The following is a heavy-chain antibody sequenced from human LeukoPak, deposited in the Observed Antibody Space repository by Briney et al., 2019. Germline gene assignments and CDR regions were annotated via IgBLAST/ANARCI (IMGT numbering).Heavy chain of an antibody. CDR2: INQDGSEK. CDR1: GFTFSSYW. Sequence: GGSLRLSCAASGFTFSSYWMSWVRQAPGKGLEWVANINQDGSEKYYVDSVKGRFTISRDNAKNSLYLQMNSLRAEDTAVYYCARPSSSWSREEYYFDYWGQGTVDSVPS. V-gene: IGHV3-7*01. D-gene: IGHD6-13*01. CDR3: ARPSSSWSREEYYFDY. J-gene: IGHJ4*02.